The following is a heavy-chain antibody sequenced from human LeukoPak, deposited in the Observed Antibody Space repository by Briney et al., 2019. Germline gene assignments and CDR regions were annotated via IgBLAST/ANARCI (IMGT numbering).Heavy chain of an antibody. Sequence: GGSLRLSCTASGFTFSNYAMSWVRQAPGQGLEWVSAISGSGISAYYADSVKGRVTISRDNSNSTLYLQLNSLRSEDTAVYYCAKVDYGSSSGGSFDFWGQGTLVSVSS. CDR3: AKVDYGSSSGGSFDF. CDR2: ISGSGISA. D-gene: IGHD6-6*01. J-gene: IGHJ4*02. CDR1: GFTFSNYA. V-gene: IGHV3-23*01.